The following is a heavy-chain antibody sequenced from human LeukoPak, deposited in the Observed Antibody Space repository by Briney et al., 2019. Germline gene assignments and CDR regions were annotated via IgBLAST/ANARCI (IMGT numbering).Heavy chain of an antibody. V-gene: IGHV3-30*18. Sequence: GRSLRLSCAASGFTFSSYGMHWVRQAPGKGLEWVAVISYDGSNKYYADSVKGRFTISRDNSKNTLYLQMNSLRAEDTAVYYCAKNAIAAGLDPWGQGTLVTVSS. D-gene: IGHD6-13*01. CDR1: GFTFSSYG. CDR2: ISYDGSNK. J-gene: IGHJ5*02. CDR3: AKNAIAAGLDP.